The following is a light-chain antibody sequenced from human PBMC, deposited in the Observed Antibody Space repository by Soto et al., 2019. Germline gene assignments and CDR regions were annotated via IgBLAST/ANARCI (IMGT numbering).Light chain of an antibody. V-gene: IGLV2-14*01. CDR2: EVT. J-gene: IGLJ2*01. Sequence: QSALTQTASVSGSPGQSITISCTGTSSDVGGYNYVSWYQQHPGKAPKLMIYEVTNRPSGVSNRFSGSKSGNTASLIISGLQAEDEADYYCTSYTSSNTLVIGGGTKLTVL. CDR3: TSYTSSNTLV. CDR1: SSDVGGYNY.